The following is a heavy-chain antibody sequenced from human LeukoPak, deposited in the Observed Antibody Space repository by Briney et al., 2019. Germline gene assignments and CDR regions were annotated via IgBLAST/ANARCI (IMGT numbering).Heavy chain of an antibody. CDR3: ARPPDGSGSYYPFDY. D-gene: IGHD3-10*01. V-gene: IGHV4-59*08. CDR2: IYYSGST. CDR1: GGSISSYY. Sequence: SETLSLTCTVSGGSISSYYWGWIRQPPGKGLEGIGYIYYSGSTNYNPSLKSRVTISVDTSKNQFSLKLSSVTAADTAVYYCARPPDGSGSYYPFDYWGQGTLVTVSS. J-gene: IGHJ4*02.